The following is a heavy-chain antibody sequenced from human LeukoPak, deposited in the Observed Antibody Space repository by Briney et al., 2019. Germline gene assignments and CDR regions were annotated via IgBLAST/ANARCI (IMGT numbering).Heavy chain of an antibody. Sequence: SETLSLTCTVSGGSISSGGYYWSWIRQHPGKGLEWIGYIYYSGSTYYNPSLKSRVTISVDTSKNQFSLKLSSVTSADTAGYYRARTLTLDSSGYYYGYFDYWGQGTLVTVSS. J-gene: IGHJ4*02. CDR1: GGSISSGGYY. V-gene: IGHV4-31*03. CDR2: IYYSGST. CDR3: ARTLTLDSSGYYYGYFDY. D-gene: IGHD3-22*01.